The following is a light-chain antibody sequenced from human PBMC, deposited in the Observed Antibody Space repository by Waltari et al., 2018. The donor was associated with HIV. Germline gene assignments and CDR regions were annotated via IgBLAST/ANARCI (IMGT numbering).Light chain of an antibody. V-gene: IGLV2-14*01. CDR2: EDS. CDR1: SSDIGGYKY. Sequence: QSALTQPASVSGSPGQSITIHCTGTSSDIGGYKYVSWYQQQPCKPPKLMISEDSNRPSGVSNRFSGSKSGNTASLTISGLQAEDEADYYCSSHTTSSTWVFGGGTKLTVL. J-gene: IGLJ3*02. CDR3: SSHTTSSTWV.